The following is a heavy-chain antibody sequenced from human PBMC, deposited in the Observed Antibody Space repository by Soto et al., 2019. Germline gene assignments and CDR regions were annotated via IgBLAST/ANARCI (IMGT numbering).Heavy chain of an antibody. V-gene: IGHV4-31*03. Sequence: QVQLQESGPGLVKPSQTLSLTCTVSGGSISSSGFYWSWIRQHPGKGPEGIGYSYYSGSTYYNPSLKSRVTISVDTSKNQFSLKLSSVTAADTAVYYCARSAAGTWVYFDFWGQGTLVTVSS. J-gene: IGHJ4*02. CDR2: SYYSGST. D-gene: IGHD6-13*01. CDR3: ARSAAGTWVYFDF. CDR1: GGSISSSGFY.